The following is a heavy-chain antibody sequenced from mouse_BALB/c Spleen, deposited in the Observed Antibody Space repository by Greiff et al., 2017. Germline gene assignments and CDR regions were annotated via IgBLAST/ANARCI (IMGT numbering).Heavy chain of an antibody. CDR3: ASDGYYVDYFDY. CDR1: GFNIKDTY. J-gene: IGHJ2*01. V-gene: IGHV14-3*02. CDR2: IDPANGNT. D-gene: IGHD2-3*01. Sequence: VQLQQSGAELVKPGASVKLSCTASGFNIKDTYMHWVKQRPEQGLEWIGRIDPANGNTKYDPKFQGKATITADTSSNTAYLQLSSLTSEDTAVYYCASDGYYVDYFDYWGQGTTLTVSS.